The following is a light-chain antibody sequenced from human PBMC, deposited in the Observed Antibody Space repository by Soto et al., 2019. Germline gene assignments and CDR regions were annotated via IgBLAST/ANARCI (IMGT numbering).Light chain of an antibody. CDR3: CSYADGSIYF. V-gene: IGLV2-14*01. CDR1: SSDVGGYNY. CDR2: EVS. Sequence: QSALTQPASVSGSPGQSITISCTGTSSDVGGYNYVAWYQQHPGKVPRLMIYEVSNRPSGVSNRFSGSKSGSTASLTISGLQAEDEADYYCCSYADGSIYFFGTGTKLTVL. J-gene: IGLJ1*01.